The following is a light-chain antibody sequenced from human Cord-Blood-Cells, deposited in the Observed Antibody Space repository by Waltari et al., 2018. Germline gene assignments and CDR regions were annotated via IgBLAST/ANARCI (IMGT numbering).Light chain of an antibody. J-gene: IGLJ2*01. Sequence: SYELTQPPSVSVSPGQTASITCPGDKLGDKYACWYQQKPGQSPVRVIYQDSKRPSGIPERFSGSDSRNTATLTIGGTQAMDEADYYCQAWDSSTVVFGGGTKLTVL. CDR3: QAWDSSTVV. V-gene: IGLV3-1*01. CDR2: QDS. CDR1: KLGDKY.